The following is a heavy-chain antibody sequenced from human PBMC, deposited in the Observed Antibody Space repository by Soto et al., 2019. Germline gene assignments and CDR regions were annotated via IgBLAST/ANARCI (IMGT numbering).Heavy chain of an antibody. J-gene: IGHJ4*02. CDR3: VGGQYYFDY. D-gene: IGHD3-10*01. Sequence: QVQLVESGGGVVQPGRSLRLSCAASGFPFTSYGMHWVRERPDKGLEWVAIISYDGSDKYYADSVKGRFTISRDNSKNTLSLQMNSLRPEDTALYYCVGGQYYFDYRGQGTLVIVSS. V-gene: IGHV3-30*03. CDR2: ISYDGSDK. CDR1: GFPFTSYG.